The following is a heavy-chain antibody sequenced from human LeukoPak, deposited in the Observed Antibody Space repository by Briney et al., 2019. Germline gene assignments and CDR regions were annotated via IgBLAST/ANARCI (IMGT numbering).Heavy chain of an antibody. V-gene: IGHV7-4-1*02. CDR3: AREVAPGGFDY. CDR2: TNTKTGNP. CDR1: GYTFTSYA. Sequence: GASVKVSCKASGYTFTSYAMNWVRQAPGQGLEWMGWTNTKTGNPTYAQGLTGRFVLSLDTSVRTAYLQISSLKAEDTAVYYCAREVAPGGFDYWGQGTLVTVSS. D-gene: IGHD4-23*01. J-gene: IGHJ4*02.